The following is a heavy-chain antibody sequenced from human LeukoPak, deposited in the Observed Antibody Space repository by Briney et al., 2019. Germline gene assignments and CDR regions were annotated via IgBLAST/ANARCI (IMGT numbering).Heavy chain of an antibody. V-gene: IGHV1-2*06. CDR3: ARQRYGYYLDY. Sequence: ASVKVSCRASAYTFTGYSMHWVRQAPGQGLEWVGRISPNTGGPNYAEKFQGRVTMTRDTSISTAYMELRRLRYDDTAGYYCARQRYGYYLDYWGQETLVTVSS. CDR1: AYTFTGYS. CDR2: ISPNTGGP. J-gene: IGHJ4*02. D-gene: IGHD5-18*01.